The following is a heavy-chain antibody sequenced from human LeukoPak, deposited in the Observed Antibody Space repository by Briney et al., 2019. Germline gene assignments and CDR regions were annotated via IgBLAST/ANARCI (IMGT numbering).Heavy chain of an antibody. CDR1: GYSISSGYY. CDR2: IYHSGST. J-gene: IGHJ4*02. V-gene: IGHV4-38-2*02. D-gene: IGHD5-12*01. CDR3: AREHHSGYDPFDY. Sequence: PSETLSLTCTVSGYSISSGYYWGWIRQPPGKGLEWIGSIYHSGSTYYNPSLKSRVTISVDTSKNQFSLKLSSVTAADTAVYYCAREHHSGYDPFDYWGQGTLVTVSS.